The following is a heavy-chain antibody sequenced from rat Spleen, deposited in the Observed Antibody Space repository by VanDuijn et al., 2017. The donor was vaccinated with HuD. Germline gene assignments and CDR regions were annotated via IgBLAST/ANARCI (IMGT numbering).Heavy chain of an antibody. CDR2: ITHTGGNT. CDR3: ARPSTETYCFAY. V-gene: IGHV5-31*01. Sequence: EVQLVESGGGLVQPGRSLRLACVASGFTFNNYWMTWIRQAPGKGLEWVASITHTGGNTYYPDSVKGRFTISRDNAKSTLYLQMNSLRSEDTATYYCARPSTETYCFAYWGQGTLVTVSS. J-gene: IGHJ3*01. CDR1: GFTFNNYW. D-gene: IGHD2-2*01.